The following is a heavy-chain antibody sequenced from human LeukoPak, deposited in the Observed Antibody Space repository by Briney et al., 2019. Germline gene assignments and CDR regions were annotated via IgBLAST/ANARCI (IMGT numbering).Heavy chain of an antibody. CDR2: ISSSGSTI. CDR3: ARAHHVLRFLDYFDY. V-gene: IGHV3-11*01. D-gene: IGHD3-3*01. Sequence: GGSLRVSCAASGFTFSDYYMSWIRQAPGNGLEWVSYISSSGSTIYYADSVKGRFTIPRDNAKNSLYLQMNSLRAEDTAVYYCARAHHVLRFLDYFDYWGQGTLVTVSS. CDR1: GFTFSDYY. J-gene: IGHJ4*02.